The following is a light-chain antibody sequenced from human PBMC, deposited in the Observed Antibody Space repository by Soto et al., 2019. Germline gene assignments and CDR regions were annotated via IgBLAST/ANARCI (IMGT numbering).Light chain of an antibody. V-gene: IGKV2-30*01. CDR3: MQPTHWPWT. CDR2: KVS. CDR1: QSLVSSNGNTF. Sequence: DVVMTQSPLSLPVTLGQPASISCRSSQSLVSSNGNTFLIWFQQRPGQSPRRLIYKVSNRDSAVPDKFTGSESSTDFTLEISRVEAEDVGVYYYMQPTHWPWTFGQGTKVEIK. J-gene: IGKJ1*01.